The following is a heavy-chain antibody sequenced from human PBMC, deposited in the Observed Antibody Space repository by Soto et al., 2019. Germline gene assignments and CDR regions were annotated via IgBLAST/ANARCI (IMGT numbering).Heavy chain of an antibody. Sequence: QVQLVESGGGVVQPGRSLRLSCAASGFTFSSYAMHWVRQAPGKGLEWVAVISYDGSNKYYADSVKGRFTISRDNSKSTLYLQMNSLRAEDTAVYYCAGDGAAGPAYFDYWGQGTLVTVSS. CDR1: GFTFSSYA. V-gene: IGHV3-30-3*01. J-gene: IGHJ4*02. D-gene: IGHD6-13*01. CDR3: AGDGAAGPAYFDY. CDR2: ISYDGSNK.